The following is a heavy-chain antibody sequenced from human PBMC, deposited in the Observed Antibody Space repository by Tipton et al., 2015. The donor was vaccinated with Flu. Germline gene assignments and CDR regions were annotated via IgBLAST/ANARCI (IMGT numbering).Heavy chain of an antibody. CDR1: GSSITSYY. CDR2: IYTGGTT. V-gene: IGHV4-4*07. J-gene: IGHJ1*01. D-gene: IGHD6-19*01. Sequence: GLVKPSGTLSLTCTISGSSITSYYWGWVRRPVGQGLEWIGRIYTGGTTTYNPILRSRVSISADTSKNQFSLKLDSVTAADTAVYYWARHGRNSGPFQLWGQGTLVTVSS. CDR3: ARHGRNSGPFQL.